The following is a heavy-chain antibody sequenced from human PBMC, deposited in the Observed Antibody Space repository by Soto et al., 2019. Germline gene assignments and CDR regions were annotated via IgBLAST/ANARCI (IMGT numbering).Heavy chain of an antibody. D-gene: IGHD3-10*01. CDR1: GFAFSDYY. CDR3: ARDRAGFRP. V-gene: IGHV3-11*01. J-gene: IGHJ5*02. CDR2: ISSSGDAI. Sequence: GGSLRLSCVASGFAFSDYYMNWIRQTPEKGLEWVAYISSSGDAIYYAHSVKGRFTISRDNAKNSVYLEMSSLRVEDTAVYYRARDRAGFRPWGQGALVTVSS.